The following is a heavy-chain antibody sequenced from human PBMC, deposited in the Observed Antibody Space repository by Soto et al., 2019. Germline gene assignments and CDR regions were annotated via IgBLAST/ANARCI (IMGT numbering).Heavy chain of an antibody. CDR3: ARSGYCSSTSCYIGGGYYYYGMDV. CDR1: GGSISSGGYY. V-gene: IGHV4-31*03. J-gene: IGHJ6*02. CDR2: IYYSGST. Sequence: SETLSHTCTVSGGSISSGGYYWSWIRQHPGKGLEWIGYIYYSGSTYYNPSLKSRVTISVDTSKNQFSLKLSSVTAADTAVYYCARSGYCSSTSCYIGGGYYYYGMDVWGQGTTGTVS. D-gene: IGHD2-2*02.